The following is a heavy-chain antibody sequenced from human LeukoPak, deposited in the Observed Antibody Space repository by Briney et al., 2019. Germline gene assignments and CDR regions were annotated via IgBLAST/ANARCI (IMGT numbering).Heavy chain of an antibody. CDR2: ISGSGGST. CDR3: AKGGLRSLREGSVVDY. CDR1: GFTFSSYA. D-gene: IGHD3-3*01. Sequence: PGGSLRLSCAASGFTFSSYAMSWVRQAPGKGLEWVSAISGSGGSTYYTDSVKGRFTISRDNSKNTLYLQMNSLRAEDTAVYYCAKGGLRSLREGSVVDYWGQGTLVTVSS. V-gene: IGHV3-23*01. J-gene: IGHJ4*02.